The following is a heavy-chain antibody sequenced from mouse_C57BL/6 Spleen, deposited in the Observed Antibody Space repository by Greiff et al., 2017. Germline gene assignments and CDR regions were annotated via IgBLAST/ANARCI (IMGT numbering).Heavy chain of an antibody. Sequence: DVHLVESGGGLVQPGGSMKLSCVASGFTFSNYWMNWVRQSPEKGLEWVAQIRLKSDNYATHYAESVKGRFTISRDDSKSSVYLQMNNLRAEDTGIYYYTGDSNYVGYYAMDYWGQGTSVTVSS. D-gene: IGHD2-5*01. J-gene: IGHJ4*01. CDR3: TGDSNYVGYYAMDY. V-gene: IGHV6-3*01. CDR2: IRLKSDNYAT. CDR1: GFTFSNYW.